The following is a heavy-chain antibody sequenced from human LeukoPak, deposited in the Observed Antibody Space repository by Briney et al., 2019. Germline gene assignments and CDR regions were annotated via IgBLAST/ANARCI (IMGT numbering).Heavy chain of an antibody. D-gene: IGHD2-15*01. J-gene: IGHJ4*02. V-gene: IGHV1-46*01. CDR2: INPSGGNT. CDR1: VYTFTNYY. CDR3: AREEDGGYFDY. Sequence: ASVTVSYKSSVYTFTNYYIHWVRQAPGQGREWMGIINPSGGNTNYARKFQGRVTMTRDTSTSTVYMELSSLRSEDTAMYYCAREEDGGYFDYWGQGTVVTVSS.